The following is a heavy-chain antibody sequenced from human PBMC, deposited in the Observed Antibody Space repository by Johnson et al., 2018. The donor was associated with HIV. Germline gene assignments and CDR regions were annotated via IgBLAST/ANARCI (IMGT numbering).Heavy chain of an antibody. CDR1: GFTFSNAW. J-gene: IGHJ3*02. CDR2: IKSETDGGTA. V-gene: IGHV3-15*01. CDR3: AVWELGLGIDFDI. Sequence: VQLVESGGGLVKAGGSLRLSCAASGFTFSNAWMSWVRQAPGKGLEWVGRIKSETDGGTADYAAPVKGRFSVSRDDSENTLYLHMNSLRDEDTAVYYCAVWELGLGIDFDIWGQGTMVTVSS. D-gene: IGHD1-26*01.